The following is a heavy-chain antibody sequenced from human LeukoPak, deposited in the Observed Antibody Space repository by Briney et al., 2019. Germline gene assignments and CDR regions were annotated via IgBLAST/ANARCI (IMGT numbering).Heavy chain of an antibody. Sequence: KPSETLSLTCTVSGGSISSYYWSWIRQPPGKGLEWIGYIYYSGSTNYNPSLKSRVTISVDTSKNQFSLKLSSVTAADTAVYYCARGYYGSGSYRPKPYYFDYWGQGTLVTVSS. CDR3: ARGYYGSGSYRPKPYYFDY. D-gene: IGHD3-10*01. V-gene: IGHV4-59*08. CDR1: GGSISSYY. J-gene: IGHJ4*02. CDR2: IYYSGST.